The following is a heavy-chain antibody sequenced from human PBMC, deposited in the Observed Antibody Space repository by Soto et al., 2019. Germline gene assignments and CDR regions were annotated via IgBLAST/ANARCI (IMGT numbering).Heavy chain of an antibody. J-gene: IGHJ4*02. D-gene: IGHD2-8*02. CDR2: IYYSGIT. V-gene: IGHV4-59*01. Sequence: PSETLSLTCTFCGCSISSYYWSWIRQPPGKGLEWIGYIYYSGITDYNPSLKSRVTISVDTSKSQFSLKLSSVTAADTAVYYCARGGGVYYFDYWGQGTLVTVSS. CDR1: GCSISSYY. CDR3: ARGGGVYYFDY.